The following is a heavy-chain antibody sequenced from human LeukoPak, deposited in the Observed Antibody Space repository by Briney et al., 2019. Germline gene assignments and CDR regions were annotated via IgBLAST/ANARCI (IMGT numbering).Heavy chain of an antibody. CDR3: ARASAGYSSSSYVF. CDR1: GYRFTRYW. D-gene: IGHD6-13*01. CDR2: IYRGDSDT. V-gene: IGHV5-51*01. Sequence: PGGPLKISFKGSGYRFTRYWIAWGRTRPGKGVGGMGIIYRGDSDTRYSPSFQGQVTISDDQSIHAAYLQWSSLKASDTAMYYCARASAGYSSSSYVFWGQGTLVTVSS. J-gene: IGHJ4*02.